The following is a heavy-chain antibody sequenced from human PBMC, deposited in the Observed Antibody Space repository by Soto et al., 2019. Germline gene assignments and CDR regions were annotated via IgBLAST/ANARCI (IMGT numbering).Heavy chain of an antibody. D-gene: IGHD1-26*01. CDR2: ISYDGSYQ. CDR1: GFTFKSYG. CDR3: AKDGRSGRVTRPYH. J-gene: IGHJ5*02. V-gene: IGHV3-30*18. Sequence: PGGSLRLSCAASGFTFKSYGMHWVRQAPGKGLEWVAVISYDGSYQYYSDSVKGRFTISRDNSKNTLNLQMNSLRVEDSAMYYCAKDGRSGRVTRPYHWGQGTPVPVYS.